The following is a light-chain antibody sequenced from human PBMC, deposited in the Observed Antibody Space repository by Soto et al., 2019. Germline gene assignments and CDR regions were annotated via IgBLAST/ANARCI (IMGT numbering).Light chain of an antibody. Sequence: DIQMTQSPSSLSASVGYRVTITCRASQSISSYLNWYQQKPGKAPKVLIYAASNLQSGVPSRFSGSGSGTDFTLTISSLQPEDFATYYCQQSYSTPITFGQGTRLE. V-gene: IGKV1-39*01. J-gene: IGKJ5*01. CDR2: AAS. CDR3: QQSYSTPIT. CDR1: QSISSY.